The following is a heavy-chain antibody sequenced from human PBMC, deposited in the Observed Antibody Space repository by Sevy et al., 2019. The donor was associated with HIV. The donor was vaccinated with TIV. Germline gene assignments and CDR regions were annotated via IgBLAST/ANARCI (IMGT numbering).Heavy chain of an antibody. CDR2: TYSGGST. CDR3: ARGGITGTTGAFDI. Sequence: GGSLRLSCAASGFAVSGHYMSWVRQAPGKGLEWVSVTYSGGSTYYADSMKGRFTISRDNSMNTLYLQMHSLRAEDAAVYYCARGGITGTTGAFDIWGQGTMVTVSS. D-gene: IGHD1-7*01. CDR1: GFAVSGHY. V-gene: IGHV3-53*01. J-gene: IGHJ3*02.